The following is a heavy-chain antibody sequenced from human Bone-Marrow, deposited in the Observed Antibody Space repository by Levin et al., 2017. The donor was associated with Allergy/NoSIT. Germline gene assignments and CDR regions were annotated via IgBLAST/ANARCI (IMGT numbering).Heavy chain of an antibody. Sequence: SCVASGFTFSGYYMDWVRQAPGKGLEWVGRSRNKDNGYFTEYAASVKGRFIISRDESKNSVRLQMNSLKTEDTAVYYCTRSLHCHGGNCYSPVWGQGTLVIASS. J-gene: IGHJ4*02. CDR2: SRNKDNGYFT. V-gene: IGHV3-72*01. CDR1: GFTFSGYY. CDR3: TRSLHCHGGNCYSPV. D-gene: IGHD2-15*01.